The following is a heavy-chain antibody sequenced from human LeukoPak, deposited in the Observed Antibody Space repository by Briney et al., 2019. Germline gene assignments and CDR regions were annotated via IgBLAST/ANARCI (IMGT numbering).Heavy chain of an antibody. CDR1: GFTFSSYA. V-gene: IGHV3-23*01. CDR3: AKMKNVRGYSSGWYVFDY. J-gene: IGHJ4*02. CDR2: IRGSGGST. Sequence: PGGSLRLSCAASGFTFSSYAMSWVRQAPGKGLEWVSAIRGSGGSTYFADSVKGRFTISRDNSKNTLYLQMNSLGAEDTAVYYCAKMKNVRGYSSGWYVFDYWGQGTLVTVSS. D-gene: IGHD6-19*01.